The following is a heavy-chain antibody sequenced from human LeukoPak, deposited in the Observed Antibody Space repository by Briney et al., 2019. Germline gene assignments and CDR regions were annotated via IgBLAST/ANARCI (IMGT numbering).Heavy chain of an antibody. V-gene: IGHV4-59*01. J-gene: IGHJ5*02. CDR2: IYYSGST. D-gene: IGHD5-24*01. CDR3: ARVSSRDGFNWFDP. Sequence: SETLSLTCTVSGGSISSYYWSWIRQPPGKGLEWLGYIYYSGSTNYNPSLKSRVTISVDTSKNQFSLKLSSVTAADTAVYYCARVSSRDGFNWFDPWGQGTLVTVSS. CDR1: GGSISSYY.